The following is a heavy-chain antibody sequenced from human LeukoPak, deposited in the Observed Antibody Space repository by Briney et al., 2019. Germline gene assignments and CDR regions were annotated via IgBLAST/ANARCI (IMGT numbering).Heavy chain of an antibody. CDR1: GGSISSYY. CDR3: AREKAYSGYDY. Sequence: SETLSLTCTVSGGSISSYYWSWIRQPPGKGLEWIGSIYYSGSTYYNPSLKSRVTISVDTSKNQFSLKLSSVTAADTAVYYCAREKAYSGYDYWGQGTLVTVSS. CDR2: IYYSGST. V-gene: IGHV4-59*12. J-gene: IGHJ4*02. D-gene: IGHD5-12*01.